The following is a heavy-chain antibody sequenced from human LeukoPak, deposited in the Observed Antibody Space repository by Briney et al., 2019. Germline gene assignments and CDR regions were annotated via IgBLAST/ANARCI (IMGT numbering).Heavy chain of an antibody. CDR2: ITGSGGNT. CDR1: GFTFSNYA. CDR3: AKWGDYDVLAGYYVSDY. J-gene: IGHJ4*02. V-gene: IGHV3-23*01. D-gene: IGHD3-9*01. Sequence: GGSLRLSCAASGFTFSNYAMSWVRPAPGKGLEWVSAITGSGGNTYYADSVKGRFTISRDNSKNTVFLQMNSLRAEDTAVYYCAKWGDYDVLAGYYVSDYWGQGTLVTVSS.